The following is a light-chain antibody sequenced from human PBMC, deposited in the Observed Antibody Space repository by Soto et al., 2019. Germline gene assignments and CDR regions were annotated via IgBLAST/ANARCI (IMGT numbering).Light chain of an antibody. Sequence: EMVLTQSPGTLSLSPGERATLSCISSQSVSSDLAWYQQKPGQAPRLLIYDASNRATGIPARFSGSGSGTDFTLTIGSLEPEDFAVYYCQQRSNWPQNPFAQGTKVAIK. J-gene: IGKJ2*01. V-gene: IGKV3-11*01. CDR3: QQRSNWPQNP. CDR1: QSVSSD. CDR2: DAS.